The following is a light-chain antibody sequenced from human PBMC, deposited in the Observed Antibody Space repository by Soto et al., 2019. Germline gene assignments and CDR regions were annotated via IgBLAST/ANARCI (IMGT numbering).Light chain of an antibody. CDR1: QSVSRY. CDR3: QQRSNWPST. Sequence: EIVLTQSPVPLSLSPGERATLSCRASQSVSRYLAWYQQKPGQAPRLLIYDAFKRATGIPARFSGSGSGTDFTLTISSLEPEDFAVYYCQQRSNWPSTFGGGTKVEIK. V-gene: IGKV3-11*01. CDR2: DAF. J-gene: IGKJ4*01.